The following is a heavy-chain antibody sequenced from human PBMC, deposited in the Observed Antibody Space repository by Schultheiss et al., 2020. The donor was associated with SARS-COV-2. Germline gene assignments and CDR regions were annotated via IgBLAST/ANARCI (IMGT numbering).Heavy chain of an antibody. D-gene: IGHD2-2*01. CDR2: IYYSGST. CDR1: GGSFSGYY. V-gene: IGHV4-34*01. J-gene: IGHJ6*03. Sequence: SETLSLTCAVYGGSFSGYYWSWIRQHPGKGLEWIGYIYYSGSTYYNPSLKSRVTISVDTSKNQFSLKLSSVTAADTAVYYCARERRKVVPAAIWDMDVWGKGTTVTVSS. CDR3: ARERRKVVPAAIWDMDV.